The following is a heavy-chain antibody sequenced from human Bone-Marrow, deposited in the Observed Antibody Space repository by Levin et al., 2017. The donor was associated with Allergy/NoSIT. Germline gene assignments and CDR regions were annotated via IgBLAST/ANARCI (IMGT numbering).Heavy chain of an antibody. CDR2: IRSDGIST. CDR3: VNGDGD. Sequence: HAGGSLRLSCAASGFTFSSSWMHWVRQAPGKGLVWVSLIRSDGISTNYADSVKGRFTISRDNAKNTLYLQMNSLRAEDTAVYYCVNGDGDCGQGNLVTVSS. D-gene: IGHD4-17*01. CDR1: GFTFSSSW. V-gene: IGHV3-74*01. J-gene: IGHJ4*02.